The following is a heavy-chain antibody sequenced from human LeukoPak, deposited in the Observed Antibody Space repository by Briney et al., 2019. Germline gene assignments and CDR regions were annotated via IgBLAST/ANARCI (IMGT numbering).Heavy chain of an antibody. D-gene: IGHD3-3*01. V-gene: IGHV3-23*01. J-gene: IGHJ4*02. CDR3: AKVRAIFGVIGSFDY. Sequence: PGGSLRLSCAASGFTFSSYWMSWVRQAPGKGLEWVSVISNSGGSTYYADSVKGRFTISRDNFKNTLYLQMNSLRAEDTAIYYCAKVRAIFGVIGSFDYWGQGTLVTVSS. CDR2: ISNSGGST. CDR1: GFTFSSYW.